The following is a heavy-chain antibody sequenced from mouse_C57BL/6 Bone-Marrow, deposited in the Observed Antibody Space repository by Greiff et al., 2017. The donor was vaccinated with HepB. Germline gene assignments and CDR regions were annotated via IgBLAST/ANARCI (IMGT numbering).Heavy chain of an antibody. CDR3: ATKTAQAFYAMDY. CDR1: GYSFTSYY. CDR2: IYPGSGNT. Sequence: QVQLKESGPELVKPGASVKISCKASGYSFTSYYIHWVKQRPGQGLEWIGWIYPGSGNTKYNEKFKGKATLTADTSSSTAYMQLSSLTSEDSAVYYCATKTAQAFYAMDYWGQGTSVTVSS. D-gene: IGHD3-2*02. V-gene: IGHV1-66*01. J-gene: IGHJ4*01.